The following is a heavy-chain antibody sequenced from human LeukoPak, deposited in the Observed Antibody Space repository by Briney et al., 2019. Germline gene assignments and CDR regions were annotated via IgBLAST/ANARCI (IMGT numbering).Heavy chain of an antibody. CDR2: ISSSSSYI. CDR1: GFTFSSYS. CDR3: ARDGEYSNSSRVYYFDY. J-gene: IGHJ4*02. Sequence: PGGSLRLSCAASGFTFSSYSMNWVRQAPGKGLEWVSSISSSSSYIYYADSVKGRFTISRDNAKNSLYLQMNSLRAEDTAVYYCARDGEYSNSSRVYYFDYWGQGTLVTVSS. D-gene: IGHD6-6*01. V-gene: IGHV3-21*01.